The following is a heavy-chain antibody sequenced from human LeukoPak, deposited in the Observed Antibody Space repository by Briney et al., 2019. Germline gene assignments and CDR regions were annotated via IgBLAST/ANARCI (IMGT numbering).Heavy chain of an antibody. J-gene: IGHJ4*02. D-gene: IGHD1-26*01. Sequence: SETLSLTCTVSGGSISSYYWSWMRQPPGKGLEWIGYINYSGSTKYNPSLKSRVTISVDTSKNQFSLKLTSVTAADTAVYYCARGYAGAATFDYWGEGTLVTVSS. CDR1: GGSISSYY. CDR3: ARGYAGAATFDY. V-gene: IGHV4-59*01. CDR2: INYSGST.